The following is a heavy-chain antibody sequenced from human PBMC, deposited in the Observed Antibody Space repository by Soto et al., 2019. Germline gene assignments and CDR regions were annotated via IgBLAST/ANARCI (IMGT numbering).Heavy chain of an antibody. D-gene: IGHD3-22*01. V-gene: IGHV4-59*01. CDR1: GGSISSYY. J-gene: IGHJ4*02. Sequence: SETLSLTCTVSGGSISSYYWSWIRQPPGKGLEWIGYIYYSGSTNYNPSLKSRVTISVDTSKNQFSLKLSSVTAADTAVYYCARDAPSNYDSSGYAPYYFDYWGQGTLVTVSS. CDR3: ARDAPSNYDSSGYAPYYFDY. CDR2: IYYSGST.